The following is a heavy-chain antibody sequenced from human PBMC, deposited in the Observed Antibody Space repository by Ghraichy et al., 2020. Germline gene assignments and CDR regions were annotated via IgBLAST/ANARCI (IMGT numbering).Heavy chain of an antibody. D-gene: IGHD3/OR15-3a*01. V-gene: IGHV4-59*08. CDR3: VRHGGSISPLGL. Sequence: SCTVSGGSLIAHYWAWIRQPPGKGLEWVGYISYTGHTGYNPSLKSRVTISVDTSKNQFSLSLSSMTAADTAIYYCVRHGGSISPLGLWGQGTLISVSS. J-gene: IGHJ4*02. CDR2: ISYTGHT. CDR1: GGSLIAHY.